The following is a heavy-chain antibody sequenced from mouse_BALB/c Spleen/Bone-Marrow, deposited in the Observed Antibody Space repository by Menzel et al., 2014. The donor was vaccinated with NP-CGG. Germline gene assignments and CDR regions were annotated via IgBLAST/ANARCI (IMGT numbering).Heavy chain of an antibody. CDR1: GYAFXAYW. CDR2: IYPGDGDT. CDR3: TRSTATFDY. D-gene: IGHD1-2*01. J-gene: IGHJ2*01. V-gene: IGHV1-80*01. Sequence: VQLQQSGAELVRPGSSVKISCKASGYAFXAYWMNWVRQRPGQGLEWIGQIYPGDGDTNYNGKFKGKATLTADKSSSTAYMQISSLTSEDSAVYFCTRSTATFDYWGQGTTLTVSS.